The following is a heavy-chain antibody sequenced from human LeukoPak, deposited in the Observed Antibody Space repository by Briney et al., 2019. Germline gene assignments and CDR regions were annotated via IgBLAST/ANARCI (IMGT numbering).Heavy chain of an antibody. J-gene: IGHJ5*02. V-gene: IGHV4-34*01. CDR1: GGSFSGYY. Sequence: TPSETLSLTCAVYGGSFSGYYWSWIRQPPGKGLEWIGEINHSGSTNYNPSLKSRVTISVDTSKNQFSLKLSSVTAADTAVYYCARRHDYGDYAPRWFGPWGQGTLVTVSS. D-gene: IGHD4-17*01. CDR2: INHSGST. CDR3: ARRHDYGDYAPRWFGP.